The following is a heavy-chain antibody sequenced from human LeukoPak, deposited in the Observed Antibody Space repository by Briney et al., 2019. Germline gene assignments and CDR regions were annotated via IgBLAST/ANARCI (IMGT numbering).Heavy chain of an antibody. CDR2: ITGSGYNV. D-gene: IGHD3-16*01. CDR3: ARDHTWGFDY. Sequence: PGGSLRLSCAASGFTFSDWYMSWIRQAPGKGLEWLSYITGSGYNVYYADSCKCQFTFSTDNAKKLLYLQMNSLRLEDTAVYYCARDHTWGFDYWGQGALVTVSS. J-gene: IGHJ4*02. V-gene: IGHV3-11*01. CDR1: GFTFSDWY.